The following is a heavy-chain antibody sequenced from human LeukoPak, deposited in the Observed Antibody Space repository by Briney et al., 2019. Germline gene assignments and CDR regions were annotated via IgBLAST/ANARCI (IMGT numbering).Heavy chain of an antibody. CDR1: GYTFTGYY. CDR3: ARADLSPTYDYVWGSYRYGYFDY. V-gene: IGHV1-2*02. CDR2: ISRNSGGT. J-gene: IGHJ4*02. Sequence: ASVKVSCKASGYTFTGYYMHWVRQAPGQGLEWMGWISRNSGGTNYAQKFKGRITMTRDTAISTVYMELSRLTSDGTAVYYCARADLSPTYDYVWGSYRYGYFDYWGQGTLVTVSS. D-gene: IGHD3-16*02.